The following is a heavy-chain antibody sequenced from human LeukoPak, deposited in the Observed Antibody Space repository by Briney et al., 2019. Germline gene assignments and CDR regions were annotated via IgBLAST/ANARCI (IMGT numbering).Heavy chain of an antibody. CDR2: MGYDGNFE. V-gene: IGHV3-30*02. Sequence: GGSLRLSCAASGFTFSTYAMHWVRQAPGKGLEWVAFMGYDGNFEDYVDSVKGRFTISRDNSKKTLYLQMKSLRPEDTAVYYCAKRGDTGYDCSFDSWGQGNLVIVSS. J-gene: IGHJ4*02. D-gene: IGHD5-12*01. CDR3: AKRGDTGYDCSFDS. CDR1: GFTFSTYA.